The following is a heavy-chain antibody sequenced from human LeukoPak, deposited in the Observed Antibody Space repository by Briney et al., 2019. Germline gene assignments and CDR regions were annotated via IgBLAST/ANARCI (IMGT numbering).Heavy chain of an antibody. Sequence: GASVKVSCKASGYTFTDYYMHWVRQAPGQGLEWMGRINPKSGGTSFAQKFQGRVTMTRDTSISTAYMELSSLRSEDTAVYYCARGGDYYDSSGYYYEDYWGQGTLVTVSS. CDR1: GYTFTDYY. CDR3: ARGGDYYDSSGYYYEDY. CDR2: INPKSGGT. J-gene: IGHJ4*02. V-gene: IGHV1-2*06. D-gene: IGHD3-22*01.